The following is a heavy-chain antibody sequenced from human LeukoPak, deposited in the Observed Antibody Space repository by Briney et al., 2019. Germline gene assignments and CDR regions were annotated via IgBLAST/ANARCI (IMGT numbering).Heavy chain of an antibody. CDR3: ARDTAIVATIIPGGWFDP. Sequence: GASVKVSCKVSGYTLTELSMHWVRQAPGKGLEWMGGFDPEDGETIYAQKFQGRVTMTEDTSTDTAYMELSSLRSEDTAVYYCARDTAIVATIIPGGWFDPWGQGTLVTVSS. V-gene: IGHV1-24*01. J-gene: IGHJ5*02. D-gene: IGHD5-12*01. CDR1: GYTLTELS. CDR2: FDPEDGET.